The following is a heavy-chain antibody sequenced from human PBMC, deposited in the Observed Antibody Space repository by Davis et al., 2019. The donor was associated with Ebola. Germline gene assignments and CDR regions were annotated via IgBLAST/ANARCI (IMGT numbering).Heavy chain of an antibody. D-gene: IGHD1-1*01. V-gene: IGHV3-23*01. CDR1: GFIFSSYA. Sequence: GESLKISCAASGFIFSSYAMTWVRQAPGKGLQWVSVISASAGSTFYADSVKGRFTISRDNSKNTLYLQMNSLRGEDTAIYYCAKDLGTSGIVDYWGQGTLVTVS. CDR3: AKDLGTSGIVDY. J-gene: IGHJ4*02. CDR2: ISASAGST.